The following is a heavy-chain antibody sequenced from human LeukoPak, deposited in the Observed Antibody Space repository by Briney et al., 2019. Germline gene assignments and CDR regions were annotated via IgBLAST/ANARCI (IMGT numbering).Heavy chain of an antibody. CDR3: ARGERSSTHAFDI. J-gene: IGHJ3*02. D-gene: IGHD2-2*01. CDR1: GFTVSSNY. V-gene: IGHV3-53*01. CDR2: IYSGGST. Sequence: PGGSLRLSCAASGFTVSSNYMSWVRQAPGKGLEWVSVIYSGGSTYYADSVKGRFTISRDNSKNTLYLQMNSLRAEDTAVDYCARGERSSTHAFDIWGQGTVVTVSS.